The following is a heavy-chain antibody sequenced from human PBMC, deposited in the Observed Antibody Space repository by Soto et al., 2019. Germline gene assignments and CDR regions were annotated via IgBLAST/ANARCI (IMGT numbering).Heavy chain of an antibody. Sequence: ASVKVSCKASGGTFSSYTISWVRQAPGQGLEWMGRIIPILGIANYAQKFQGRVTITADKSTSTAYMELSSLRSEDTAVYYCAKDWDGSGSYYPLIYFQHWGQGTLVTVSS. CDR2: IIPILGIA. J-gene: IGHJ1*01. V-gene: IGHV1-69*04. D-gene: IGHD3-10*01. CDR1: GGTFSSYT. CDR3: AKDWDGSGSYYPLIYFQH.